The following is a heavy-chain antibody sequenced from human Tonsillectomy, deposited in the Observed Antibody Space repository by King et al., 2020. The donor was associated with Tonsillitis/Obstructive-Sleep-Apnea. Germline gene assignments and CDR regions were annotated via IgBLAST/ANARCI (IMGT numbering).Heavy chain of an antibody. Sequence: VQLVESGGGLVKPGGSLRLSCAASGFTFSIYSMNWVRQAPGKGLEWVSSISSSSSYRYYADSVKGRFTISRDNAKNSLYLQMNSLGAEDTAVYYCARDPSVRLEGYWGQGTLVTVSS. V-gene: IGHV3-21*01. CDR1: GFTFSIYS. J-gene: IGHJ4*02. D-gene: IGHD1-1*01. CDR3: ARDPSVRLEGY. CDR2: ISSSSSYR.